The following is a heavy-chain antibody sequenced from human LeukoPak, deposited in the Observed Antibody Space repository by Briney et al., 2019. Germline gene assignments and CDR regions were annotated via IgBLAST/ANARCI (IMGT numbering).Heavy chain of an antibody. CDR1: GYSISSGYY. V-gene: IGHV4-38-2*02. D-gene: IGHD1-1*01. CDR2: IYHSGST. CDR3: VRDWNGDYFDY. Sequence: SETLSLTCAVSGYSISSGYYWGWIRQPPGKGLEWIGSIYHSGSTYYNPSLKSRVTISVDTSKNQFSLKLSSVTAADTAVYYCVRDWNGDYFDYWGQGTLVTVSS. J-gene: IGHJ4*02.